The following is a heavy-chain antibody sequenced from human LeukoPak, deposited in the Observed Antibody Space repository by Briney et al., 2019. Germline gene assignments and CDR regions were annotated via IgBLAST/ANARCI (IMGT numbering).Heavy chain of an antibody. CDR1: GFTFSSYE. CDR2: FSCSGSTI. V-gene: IGHV3-48*03. J-gene: IGHJ4*02. Sequence: GGSLRLSCAASGFTFSSYEMNWVRQAPGKGLDWFSFFSCSGSTIYFPPPLNRLFTISRHNAKNSLYLQMNSLRAEDTAVYYSARGWQYYFHYWGQRTLVTVSS. CDR3: ARGWQYYFHY.